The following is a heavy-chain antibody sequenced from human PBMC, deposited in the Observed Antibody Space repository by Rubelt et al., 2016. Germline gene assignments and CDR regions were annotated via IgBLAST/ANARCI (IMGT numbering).Heavy chain of an antibody. CDR3: AIDYYGSGSYYNGVGHGMDV. J-gene: IGHJ6*02. D-gene: IGHD3-10*01. CDR2: IWYDGSNK. V-gene: IGHV3-33*01. Sequence: GGGVVQPGRSQRLSCAASGFTFSSYGMHWVRQAPGKGLEWVAVIWYDGSNKYYADSVKGRFTISRDNSKNTLYLQMNSLRAEDTAVYYCAIDYYGSGSYYNGVGHGMDVWGQGTTVTVSS. CDR1: GFTFSSYG.